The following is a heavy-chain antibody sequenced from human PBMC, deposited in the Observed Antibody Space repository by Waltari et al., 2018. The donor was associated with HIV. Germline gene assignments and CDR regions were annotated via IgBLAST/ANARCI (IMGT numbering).Heavy chain of an antibody. Sequence: EVQLVESGGGLVQPGGSLRLSCATSGFTFSSYWMHWVRQTPGKGLVWVSRVKGYGSRTNYAYSVKGRFTISRDNAKNTLYLQMDSLRAEDTAVYYCVRAHYDSSSLDPWGQGTLVTVSS. CDR1: GFTFSSYW. CDR2: VKGYGSRT. CDR3: VRAHYDSSSLDP. V-gene: IGHV3-74*01. D-gene: IGHD3-22*01. J-gene: IGHJ5*02.